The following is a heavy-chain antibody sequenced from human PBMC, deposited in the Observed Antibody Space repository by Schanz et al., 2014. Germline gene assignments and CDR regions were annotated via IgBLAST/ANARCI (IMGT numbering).Heavy chain of an antibody. D-gene: IGHD2-21*01. V-gene: IGHV3-23*01. Sequence: EVQLLESGGGLVQPGGSLRLSCAASGFTFSIYAMTWVRQAPGQGLEWVSTISGSGGDTYPADSVKGRFTISRDNSNNTLYLQMKSLRAEDTAVYYCAREDCSATSCYFRYWGQGTLVTVSS. CDR2: ISGSGGDT. CDR3: AREDCSATSCYFRY. CDR1: GFTFSIYA. J-gene: IGHJ4*02.